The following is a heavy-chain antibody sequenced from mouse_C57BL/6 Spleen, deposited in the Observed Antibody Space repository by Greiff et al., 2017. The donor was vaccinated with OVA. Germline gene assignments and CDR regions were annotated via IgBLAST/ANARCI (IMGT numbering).Heavy chain of an antibody. D-gene: IGHD1-1*01. V-gene: IGHV1-15*01. Sequence: QVQLQQSGAELVRPGASVTLSCKASGYTFTDYEMHWVKQTPVHGLEWIGAIDPETGGTAYNQKFKGKAILTADKSSSTAYMELRSLTSEDSAVYYCTRGILSSYLYFDYWGQGTTLTVSS. CDR3: TRGILSSYLYFDY. J-gene: IGHJ2*01. CDR1: GYTFTDYE. CDR2: IDPETGGT.